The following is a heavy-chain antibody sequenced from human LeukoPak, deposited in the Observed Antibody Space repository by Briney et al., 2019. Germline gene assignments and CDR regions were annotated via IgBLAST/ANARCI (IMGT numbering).Heavy chain of an antibody. Sequence: GGSLRLSCAASGFTFSRYWMTWVRQAPGKGLEWVSVIYSGGSTYYADSVKGRFTISRDNSKNMVYLQMKSLRVEDTAVYYCARVKVGITYWFDPWGQGTLVTVSS. J-gene: IGHJ5*02. V-gene: IGHV3-66*01. CDR2: IYSGGST. CDR1: GFTFSRYW. CDR3: ARVKVGITYWFDP. D-gene: IGHD1-26*01.